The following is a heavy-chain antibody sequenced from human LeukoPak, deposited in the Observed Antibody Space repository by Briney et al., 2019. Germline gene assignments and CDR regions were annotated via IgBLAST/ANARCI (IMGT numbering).Heavy chain of an antibody. J-gene: IGHJ3*02. V-gene: IGHV1-2*02. D-gene: IGHD3-22*01. CDR3: AFTRRGPITMIVVAPGAFDI. Sequence: ASVKVSCKASGYTFTGYYMHWVRQAPGQGLEWMGWINPNSGGTNYAQKFQGRVTMTRDTSISTAYMELSRLRSDNTAVYYCAFTRRGPITMIVVAPGAFDIWGQGTMVTVSS. CDR2: INPNSGGT. CDR1: GYTFTGYY.